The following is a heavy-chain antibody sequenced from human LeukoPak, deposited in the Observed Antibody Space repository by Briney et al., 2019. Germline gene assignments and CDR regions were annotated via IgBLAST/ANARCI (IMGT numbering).Heavy chain of an antibody. CDR3: AGYSSSWSSFDY. V-gene: IGHV3-30-3*01. D-gene: IGHD6-13*01. Sequence: GGSLRLSCAASGFTFSSNAMHWVRQAPGKGLEWVAVISYDGSKTYYADSVKDRFTISRDSSKNTLYLQMNSLRAEDTAVYYCAGYSSSWSSFDYWGQGTLVTVSS. J-gene: IGHJ4*02. CDR1: GFTFSSNA. CDR2: ISYDGSKT.